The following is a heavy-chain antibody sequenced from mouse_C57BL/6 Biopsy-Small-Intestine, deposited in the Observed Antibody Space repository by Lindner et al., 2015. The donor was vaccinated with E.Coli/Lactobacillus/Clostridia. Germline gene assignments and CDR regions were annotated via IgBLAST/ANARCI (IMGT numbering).Heavy chain of an antibody. V-gene: IGHV1-22*01. CDR2: INPNNGGT. J-gene: IGHJ4*01. CDR3: ARGGWRSYAMDY. D-gene: IGHD2-3*01. Sequence: VQLQESGPELVKPGASVKMSCKASGYTFTDYNMHWVKQSHGKSLEWIGYINPNNGGTSYNQKFKGKATLTVNKSSSTAYMELRSLTSEDSAVYYCARGGWRSYAMDYWGQGTSVTVSS. CDR1: GYTFTDYN.